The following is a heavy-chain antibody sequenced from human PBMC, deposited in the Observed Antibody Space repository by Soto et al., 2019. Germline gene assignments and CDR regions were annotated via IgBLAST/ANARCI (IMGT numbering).Heavy chain of an antibody. CDR1: GGTFSSYA. V-gene: IGHV1-69*01. CDR3: ARANCSGGSCYYYYGMDV. D-gene: IGHD2-15*01. CDR2: IIPIFGTA. J-gene: IGHJ6*02. Sequence: QVQLVQSGAEVKKPGSSVKVSCKASGGTFSSYAISWVRQAPGQGLEWMGGIIPIFGTANYAQKFQGRVTITADEATSTGYMELSSLRSEDTAVYYCARANCSGGSCYYYYGMDVWGQGTTVTVSS.